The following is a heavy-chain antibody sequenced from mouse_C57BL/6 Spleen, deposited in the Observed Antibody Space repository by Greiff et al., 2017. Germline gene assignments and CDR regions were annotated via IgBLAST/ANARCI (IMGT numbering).Heavy chain of an antibody. D-gene: IGHD2-3*01. Sequence: EVHLVESGEGLVKPGGSLKLSCAASGFTFSSYAMSWVRQTPEKRLEWVAYISSGGDYIYYADTVKGRFTISRDNARNTLYLQMSSLKSEDTAMYYCTRDGYDGYYNYAMDYWGQGTSVTVSS. CDR2: ISSGGDYI. CDR3: TRDGYDGYYNYAMDY. V-gene: IGHV5-9-1*02. CDR1: GFTFSSYA. J-gene: IGHJ4*01.